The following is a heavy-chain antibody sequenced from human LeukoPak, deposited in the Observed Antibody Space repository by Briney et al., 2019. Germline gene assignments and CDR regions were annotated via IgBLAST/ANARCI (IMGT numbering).Heavy chain of an antibody. CDR2: INPNSGGT. CDR1: GYTFTGYY. CDR3: ARAPSAIGGAFDI. J-gene: IGHJ3*02. V-gene: IGHV1-2*02. Sequence: APVKVSCKASGYTFTGYYMHWVRQAPGQGLEWMGWINPNSGGTNYAQKFQGRVTMTRDTSISTAYMELSRLRSDDTAVYYCARAPSAIGGAFDIWGQGTMVTVSS. D-gene: IGHD3-10*01.